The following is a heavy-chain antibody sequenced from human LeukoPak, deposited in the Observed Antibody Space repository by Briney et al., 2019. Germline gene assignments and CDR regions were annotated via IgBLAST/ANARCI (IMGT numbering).Heavy chain of an antibody. CDR3: AGDNPPIMITFGGVIAYDY. V-gene: IGHV1-18*01. CDR1: GYTFTSYG. D-gene: IGHD3-16*02. Sequence: GASVKVSCKASGYTFTSYGISWVRQAPGQGLEWMGWISAYNGNTNYAQKLQGRVTMTTDTSTSTAYMELRSLRSDDTAVYYCAGDNPPIMITFGGVIAYDYWGQGTLVTVSS. CDR2: ISAYNGNT. J-gene: IGHJ4*02.